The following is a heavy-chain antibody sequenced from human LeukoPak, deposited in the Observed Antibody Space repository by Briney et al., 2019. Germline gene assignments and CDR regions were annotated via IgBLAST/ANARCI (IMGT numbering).Heavy chain of an antibody. CDR2: ISWNSGSI. J-gene: IGHJ6*02. D-gene: IGHD3-10*01. Sequence: SLRLSCAASGFTFDDYAMHWVRPAPGKGLEWVSGISWNSGSIGYADSVKGRFTISRDNAKNSLYLQMNSLRAEDTALYYCAKDKGVQLYYYYGMDVWGQGTTVTVSS. CDR3: AKDKGVQLYYYYGMDV. V-gene: IGHV3-9*01. CDR1: GFTFDDYA.